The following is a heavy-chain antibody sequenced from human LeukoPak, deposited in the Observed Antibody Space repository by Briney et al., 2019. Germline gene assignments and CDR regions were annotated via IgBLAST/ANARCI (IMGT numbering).Heavy chain of an antibody. CDR1: GYTFTGYY. CDR2: INPNSGGT. Sequence: ASVKVSCKASGYTFTGYYMHWVRQAPGQGLEWMGWINPNSGGTNYAQKFQGWVTMTRDTSISTAYMELRSLRSDDTAVYYCARVAGYCSGGSCYGGGGWFDPWGQGTLVTVSS. CDR3: ARVAGYCSGGSCYGGGGWFDP. J-gene: IGHJ5*02. V-gene: IGHV1-2*04. D-gene: IGHD2-15*01.